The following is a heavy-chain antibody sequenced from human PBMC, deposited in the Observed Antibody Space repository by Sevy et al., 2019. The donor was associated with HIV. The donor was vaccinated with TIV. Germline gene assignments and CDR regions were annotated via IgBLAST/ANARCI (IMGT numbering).Heavy chain of an antibody. J-gene: IGHJ3*01. CDR1: GFPFSSYA. D-gene: IGHD2-15*01. Sequence: GGSLRLSCAASGFPFSSYAMNWVRQGPGKGLEWVSATGGRGGASYYADSVKGRFTISRDNSKNTLYLQMDSLRAEDTAVYYCAKDVVAVVGDAFDVWGQGTMVTVSS. V-gene: IGHV3-23*01. CDR3: AKDVVAVVGDAFDV. CDR2: TGGRGGAS.